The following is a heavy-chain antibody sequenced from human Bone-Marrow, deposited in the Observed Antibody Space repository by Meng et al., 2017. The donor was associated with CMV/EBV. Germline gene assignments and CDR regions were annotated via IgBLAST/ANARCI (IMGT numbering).Heavy chain of an antibody. Sequence: SETLSLTCTVSGGSISSSSYYWGWIRQPPGKGLEWIGSIYYSGSTYYNPSLKSRVTISVDTSKNQFSLKLSSVTAADTAVYYCARGLVYGDPGDYWGQGTLVTVSS. CDR2: IYYSGST. CDR1: GGSISSSSYY. J-gene: IGHJ4*02. D-gene: IGHD4-17*01. V-gene: IGHV4-39*01. CDR3: ARGLVYGDPGDY.